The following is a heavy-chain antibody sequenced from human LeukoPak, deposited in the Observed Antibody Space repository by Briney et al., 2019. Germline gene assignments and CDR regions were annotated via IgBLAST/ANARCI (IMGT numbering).Heavy chain of an antibody. V-gene: IGHV3-15*01. D-gene: IGHD1-1*01. CDR2: IKRKKDGGTA. J-gene: IGHJ3*02. Sequence: GGSLRLSCAASGFTFTNAWMSWVRQAPGKGLNWVGRIKRKKDGGTAAYAAPVKGRFTISRDDSKNTLYLQMNSLKTEDTAVYYCATYNDRDAFAMWGQGTMVAVSS. CDR1: GFTFTNAW. CDR3: ATYNDRDAFAM.